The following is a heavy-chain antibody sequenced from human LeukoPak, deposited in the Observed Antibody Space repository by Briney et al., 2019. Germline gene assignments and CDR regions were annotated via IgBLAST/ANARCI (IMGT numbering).Heavy chain of an antibody. D-gene: IGHD1-26*01. CDR1: GGSFRGYY. Sequence: SETLSLTCAVYGGSFRGYYWSWIRQPPGKGLEWIGEINHSGSTNYNPSVKSRVTISVDTSKNQFSLKLRSVTAADTAVYYCARGSRIVGANVYYYYGMDVWGQGTTVTVSS. V-gene: IGHV4-34*01. J-gene: IGHJ6*02. CDR2: INHSGST. CDR3: ARGSRIVGANVYYYYGMDV.